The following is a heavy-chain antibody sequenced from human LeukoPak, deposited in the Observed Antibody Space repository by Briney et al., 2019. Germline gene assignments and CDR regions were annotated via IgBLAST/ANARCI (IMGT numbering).Heavy chain of an antibody. J-gene: IGHJ4*02. CDR2: INPNSGGT. CDR1: GYSFTGYY. V-gene: IGHV1-2*02. CDR3: ARRSAYGSGSYYVDY. Sequence: ASVKVSCKASGYSFTGYYMHWVRQAPGQGLEWMGWINPNSGGTNYAQKFQGRVTMTRDTSISTAYMELSRLRSEDTAVYYCARRSAYGSGSYYVDYWGQGTLVTVSS. D-gene: IGHD3-10*01.